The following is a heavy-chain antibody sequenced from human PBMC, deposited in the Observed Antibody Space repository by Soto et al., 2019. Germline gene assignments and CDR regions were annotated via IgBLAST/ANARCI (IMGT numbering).Heavy chain of an antibody. J-gene: IGHJ4*02. D-gene: IGHD6-6*01. CDR3: AKDRYSSSPGHLDY. CDR1: GLTFSNNG. V-gene: IGHV3-30*18. Sequence: QVQRVESGGGVVQPGRSLRLSCAESGLTFSNNGMHWVRQAPGKGLEWVAIISYDGSNKYYADSVKGRFTISRDNSKNTLYLQMNSLTVEDTAVYYCAKDRYSSSPGHLDYWGQGTLVTVSS. CDR2: ISYDGSNK.